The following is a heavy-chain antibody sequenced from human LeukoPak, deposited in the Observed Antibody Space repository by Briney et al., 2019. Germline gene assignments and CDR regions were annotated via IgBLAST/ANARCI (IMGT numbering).Heavy chain of an antibody. D-gene: IGHD3-3*01. CDR3: ARDITIFGVVTLIYDY. CDR2: INPNSGGT. Sequence: ASVKVSCKASGYTFTGYYMHWVRQAPGQGLEWMGWINPNSGGTNYAQKFQGRVTMTRDTSISTAYMELSRLRSDDTAVYYCARDITIFGVVTLIYDYWGQGTLVTVSS. V-gene: IGHV1-2*02. J-gene: IGHJ4*02. CDR1: GYTFTGYY.